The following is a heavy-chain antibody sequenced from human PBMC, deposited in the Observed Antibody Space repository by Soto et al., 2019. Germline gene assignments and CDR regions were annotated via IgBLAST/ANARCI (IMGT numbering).Heavy chain of an antibody. Sequence: EVQLVESGGGLVQPGGSLRLSCAASGFTFNNYWIHWVRQAPGKGPMWVSRINGYGTTTNYADSVKGRFAISRDNAKNTVYLQMNSLRAEDTALYYCARGVRGHYGKDVWGQGTTVTVSS. CDR3: ARGVRGHYGKDV. D-gene: IGHD3-10*01. CDR1: GFTFNNYW. V-gene: IGHV3-74*01. CDR2: INGYGTTT. J-gene: IGHJ6*02.